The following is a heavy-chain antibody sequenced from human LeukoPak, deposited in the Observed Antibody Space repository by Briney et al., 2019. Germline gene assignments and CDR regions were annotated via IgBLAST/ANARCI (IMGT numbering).Heavy chain of an antibody. CDR1: GGSISSYY. D-gene: IGHD1-26*01. CDR2: IYYSGST. Sequence: PSETPSLTCTVSGGSISSYYWSWIRQPPGKGLEWIGYIYYSGSTNYNPSLKSRVTISVDTSKNQFSLKLSAVTAADTAVYYCARGGAYDAFDIWGQGTMVTVSS. J-gene: IGHJ3*02. V-gene: IGHV4-59*01. CDR3: ARGGAYDAFDI.